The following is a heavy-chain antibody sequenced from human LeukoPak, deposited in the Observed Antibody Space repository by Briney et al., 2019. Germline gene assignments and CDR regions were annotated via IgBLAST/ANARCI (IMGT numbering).Heavy chain of an antibody. CDR2: IIPIFGTA. CDR1: GGTFSSYA. Sequence: ASVKVSCKASGGTFSSYAISWVRQAPGQGLEWMGGIIPIFGTANYAQKFQGRVTITADESTSTAYMELSSLRSEDTAVYYCAREGMCSSTSCLYAFDIWGQGTMVTVS. CDR3: AREGMCSSTSCLYAFDI. D-gene: IGHD2-2*01. V-gene: IGHV1-69*13. J-gene: IGHJ3*02.